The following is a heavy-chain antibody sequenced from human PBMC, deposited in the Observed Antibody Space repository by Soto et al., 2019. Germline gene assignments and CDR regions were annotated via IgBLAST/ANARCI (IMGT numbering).Heavy chain of an antibody. CDR1: GYTFTNYG. CDR3: ARLGDYDSSGRDY. J-gene: IGHJ4*02. D-gene: IGHD3-22*01. V-gene: IGHV1-18*01. Sequence: GASVKVSCKASGYTFTNYGITWVRQAPGQGLEWMGWISAYSGNTKYAQKVQGSVTMTTDTSTSTAYMDLRSLTSDDTAVYYCARLGDYDSSGRDYWGQGTLVTVSS. CDR2: ISAYSGNT.